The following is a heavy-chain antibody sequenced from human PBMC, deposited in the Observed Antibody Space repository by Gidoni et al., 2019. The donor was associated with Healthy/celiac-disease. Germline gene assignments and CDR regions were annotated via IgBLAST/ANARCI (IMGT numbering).Heavy chain of an antibody. D-gene: IGHD5-12*01. CDR1: GLPITHLS. CDR2: FDPEEGET. J-gene: IGHJ5*02. CDR3: ATVPGGYDYRGWFDP. Sequence: QVQLVQSGAEVKKPGASVKVSCMVSGLPITHLSLLWVLQAPGKGLEWMGVFDPEEGETIYAQKFQGRVTMTEDTSTDTAYMELSSLRSEDTAVYYCATVPGGYDYRGWFDPWGQGTLVTVSS. V-gene: IGHV1-24*01.